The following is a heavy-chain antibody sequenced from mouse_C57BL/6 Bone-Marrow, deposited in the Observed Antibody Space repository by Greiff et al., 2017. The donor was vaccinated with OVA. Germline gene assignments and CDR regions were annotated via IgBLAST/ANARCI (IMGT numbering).Heavy chain of an antibody. CDR2: ISSGSSTI. CDR3: ARGSNYNYAMDY. Sequence: EVKLVESGGGLVKPGGSLKLSCAASGFTFSDYGMHWVRQAPEKGLEWVAYISSGSSTIYYADTVKGRFTISRDNAKNTLCLQMTSLRSEDTAMYYCARGSNYNYAMDYWGQGTSVTVSS. CDR1: GFTFSDYG. D-gene: IGHD2-5*01. J-gene: IGHJ4*01. V-gene: IGHV5-17*01.